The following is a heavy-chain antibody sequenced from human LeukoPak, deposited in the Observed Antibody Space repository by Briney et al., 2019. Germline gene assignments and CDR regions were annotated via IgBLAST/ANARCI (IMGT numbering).Heavy chain of an antibody. D-gene: IGHD5-12*01. V-gene: IGHV1-24*01. J-gene: IGHJ4*02. Sequence: ASVKVSCKVSGYTLTELSMYWVRQAPGKGLEWMGGFDPEDGETIYAQKFQGRVTMTEDTSTDTAYMELSSLRSEDTAVYYCATDRGSGYDWNYWGQGTLVTVPS. CDR2: FDPEDGET. CDR3: ATDRGSGYDWNY. CDR1: GYTLTELS.